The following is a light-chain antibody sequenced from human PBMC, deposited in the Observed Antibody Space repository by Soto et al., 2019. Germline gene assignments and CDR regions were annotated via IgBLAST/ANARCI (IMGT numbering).Light chain of an antibody. CDR3: CSYGGTNNLRV. J-gene: IGLJ3*02. CDR1: SSDVGASNY. CDR2: EVN. Sequence: QSALTQPPSASGSPGQSVTISCTGTSSDVGASNYVSWYQQHPGEAPKLMIFEVNQRPSGVPDRFSGSKSGNTASLTVSGLQAEDEADYYCCSYGGTNNLRVFGGGTKLTVL. V-gene: IGLV2-8*01.